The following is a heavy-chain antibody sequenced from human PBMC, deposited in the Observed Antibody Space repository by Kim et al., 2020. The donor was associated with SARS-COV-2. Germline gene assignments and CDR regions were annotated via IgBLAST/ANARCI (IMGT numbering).Heavy chain of an antibody. J-gene: IGHJ3*02. CDR1: GGSMSSGSYY. D-gene: IGHD3-22*01. Sequence: SETLSLTCTVSGGSMSSGSYYWSWIRQPAGKGLEWIGRIYTSGSTNYNPSLKSRVTISVDTSKNQFSLKLSSVTAADTAVYYCARVYYDSSGYYWDAFDIWGQGTMVTVSS. V-gene: IGHV4-61*02. CDR3: ARVYYDSSGYYWDAFDI. CDR2: IYTSGST.